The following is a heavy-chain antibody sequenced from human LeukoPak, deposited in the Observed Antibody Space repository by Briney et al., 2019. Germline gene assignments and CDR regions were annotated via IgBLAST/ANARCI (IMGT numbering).Heavy chain of an antibody. D-gene: IGHD5-24*01. V-gene: IGHV3-21*01. CDR1: GFTFSNYN. CDR2: ISSSSSYI. J-gene: IGHJ2*01. Sequence: GGSLRLSCAASGFTFSNYNMHWVRQAPGKGLEWVSSISSSSSYIYYADSVKGRFTISRDNAKNSLYLQMNSLRAEDTAVYYCAREERDGYNYYWYFDPWGRGTLVTVSS. CDR3: AREERDGYNYYWYFDP.